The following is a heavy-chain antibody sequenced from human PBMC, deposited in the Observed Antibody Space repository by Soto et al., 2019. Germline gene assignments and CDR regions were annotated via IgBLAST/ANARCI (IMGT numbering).Heavy chain of an antibody. Sequence: SQTLSLTCAISGDSVSSNSAAWNWIRQSPSRGLEWLGRTYYRSKWYNDYAVSVKSRITINPDTSKNQFSLQLNSVTPEDTAVSYWARMFIPFAGAGQDYWGQGTLVTVSS. J-gene: IGHJ4*02. CDR2: TYYRSKWYN. V-gene: IGHV6-1*01. D-gene: IGHD3-10*02. CDR3: ARMFIPFAGAGQDY. CDR1: GDSVSSNSAA.